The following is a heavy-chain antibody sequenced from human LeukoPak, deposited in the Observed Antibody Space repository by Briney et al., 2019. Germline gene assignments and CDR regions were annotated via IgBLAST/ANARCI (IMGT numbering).Heavy chain of an antibody. V-gene: IGHV5-51*01. CDR2: IYPGDSDA. J-gene: IGHJ4*02. Sequence: GESLKISCKGSGYRFTAYWIGWVRQMPGKGLEWMGIIYPGDSDARYSPSFQGQVTISADKSISTSYLQLSSLKASDTAIYYCARGGDGEPFDYWGQGTLVTVSS. D-gene: IGHD4-17*01. CDR3: ARGGDGEPFDY. CDR1: GYRFTAYW.